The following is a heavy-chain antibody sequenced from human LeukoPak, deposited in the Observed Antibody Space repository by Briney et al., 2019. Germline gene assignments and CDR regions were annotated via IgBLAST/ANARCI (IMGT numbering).Heavy chain of an antibody. CDR1: GFTFSSSG. CDR3: AKPPTGYFDAFDI. D-gene: IGHD3-9*01. CDR2: ISYDGSNK. J-gene: IGHJ3*02. Sequence: GRSLRLSCAASGFTFSSSGMHWVRQAPGKGLEWVAVISYDGSNKYYADSVKGRFTISRDNSKNTLYLQMNSLRAEDTAVYYCAKPPTGYFDAFDIWGQGTMVTVSS. V-gene: IGHV3-30*18.